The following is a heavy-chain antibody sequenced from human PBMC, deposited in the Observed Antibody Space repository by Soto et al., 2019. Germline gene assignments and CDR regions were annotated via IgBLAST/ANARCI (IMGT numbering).Heavy chain of an antibody. CDR2: ISRDGGTK. D-gene: IGHD3-10*01. J-gene: IGHJ4*02. CDR1: GFTVSTYG. CDR3: TSELASGY. Sequence: QVQLVESGGGVVQPGRSLRLSCAVSGFTVSTYGMHWVRQAPGKGLEWVAVISRDGGTKYYADSVKGRFTISRDNSRNTLFLEMNSLRGDDMAVYYCTSELASGYWGQGTLVTVSS. V-gene: IGHV3-30*03.